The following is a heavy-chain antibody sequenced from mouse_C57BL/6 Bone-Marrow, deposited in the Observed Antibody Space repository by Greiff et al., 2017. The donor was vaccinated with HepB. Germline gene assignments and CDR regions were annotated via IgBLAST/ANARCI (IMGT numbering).Heavy chain of an antibody. V-gene: IGHV10-3*01. CDR1: GFTFNTYA. J-gene: IGHJ1*03. CDR2: IRSKSSNYAT. CDR3: VRERTTVVPRYFDV. D-gene: IGHD1-1*01. Sequence: EVQLVESGGGLVQPKGSLTLSCAASGFTFNTYALHWVRQAPGKGLEWVARIRSKSSNYATYYADSVKDRFTISRDDSQSMLYLQMNNLKTEDTAMYYCVRERTTVVPRYFDVWGTGTTVTVSA.